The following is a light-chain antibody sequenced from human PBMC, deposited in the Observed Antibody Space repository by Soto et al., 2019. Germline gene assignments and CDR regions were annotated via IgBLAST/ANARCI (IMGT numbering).Light chain of an antibody. CDR3: QSYDRSLVGLV. Sequence: QSALTQPASVSGSPGQSITISCTGTNNDVGSYDLVSWYRQSPGEAPKLLIYADNIRPSGVPDRFSGSKSATSASLAITGLQPDDEADYYCQSYDRSLVGLVFGAGTKVTVL. V-gene: IGLV2-14*02. CDR1: NNDVGSYDL. CDR2: ADN. J-gene: IGLJ3*02.